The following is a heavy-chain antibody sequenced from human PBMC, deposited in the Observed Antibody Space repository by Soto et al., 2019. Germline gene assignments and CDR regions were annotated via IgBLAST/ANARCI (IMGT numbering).Heavy chain of an antibody. Sequence: QPGGSLRLSCVASGFTFSSYGMHWVRQAPGKGLEWVAVISYDGSNKYYADSVKGRFTISRDNSKNTLYLQMNSLRAEDTAVYYCAKNRLEWLEIPIYYYYGMDVWGQGTTVT. V-gene: IGHV3-30*18. D-gene: IGHD6-19*01. CDR2: ISYDGSNK. J-gene: IGHJ6*02. CDR3: AKNRLEWLEIPIYYYYGMDV. CDR1: GFTFSSYG.